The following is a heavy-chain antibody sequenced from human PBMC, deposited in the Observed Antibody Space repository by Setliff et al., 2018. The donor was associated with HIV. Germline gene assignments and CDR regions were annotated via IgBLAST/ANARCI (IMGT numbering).Heavy chain of an antibody. Sequence: PGGSLRLSCAASRFPFSTYWMSWVRQAPGKGLEWVANIKQDGSEKYYVDSVKGRFTISRDNAKNSLYLQMNSLRAEDTAVYYCARVYDSSGYSLSIPGYWGQGTLVTVSS. CDR1: RFPFSTYW. J-gene: IGHJ4*01. V-gene: IGHV3-7*01. CDR3: ARVYDSSGYSLSIPGY. D-gene: IGHD3-22*01. CDR2: IKQDGSEK.